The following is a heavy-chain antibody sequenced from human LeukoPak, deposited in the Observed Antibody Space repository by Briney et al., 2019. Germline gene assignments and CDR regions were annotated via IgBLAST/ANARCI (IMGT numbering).Heavy chain of an antibody. CDR3: TRATTTETEYYFDY. J-gene: IGHJ4*02. CDR2: ISSSGSTI. Sequence: GGSLRLSCAASGFTFSDYYMSWIRQAPGKGLEWVSYISSSGSTIYYADSVKGRFTISRDNAKNSLYLQMNSLRAEDTAVYYCTRATTTETEYYFDYWGQGTLVTVSS. V-gene: IGHV3-11*01. CDR1: GFTFSDYY. D-gene: IGHD4-17*01.